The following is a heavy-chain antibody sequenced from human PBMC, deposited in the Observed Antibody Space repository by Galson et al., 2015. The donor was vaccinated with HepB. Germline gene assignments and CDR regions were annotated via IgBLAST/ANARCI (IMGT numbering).Heavy chain of an antibody. D-gene: IGHD2-15*01. CDR2: TYYRSKWYN. J-gene: IGHJ6*04. CDR1: GDSVSSNSAA. Sequence: CAISGDSVSSNSAAWHWIRQSPSRGLEWLGRTYYRSKWYNDYAISVKSRITINPDTSKNQFSLQLNSVTPEDTAVYYCAREVGSVDVWGKGTTVTVSS. V-gene: IGHV6-1*01. CDR3: AREVGSVDV.